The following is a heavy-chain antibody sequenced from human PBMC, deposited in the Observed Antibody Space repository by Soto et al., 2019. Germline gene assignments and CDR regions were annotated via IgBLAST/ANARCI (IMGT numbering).Heavy chain of an antibody. CDR2: IYWDDDK. CDR1: GFSLSTSGAG. J-gene: IGHJ5*02. Sequence: SGPTLVKPTQTLTLTCTFSGFSLSTSGAGVGWFRQPPGKALEWLTLIYWDDDKRYSPSLKSRLTITKDASKNQVVLTMTNMDPVDTATYYCAHRQAAAGYFWFGPWGQGTLVTVSS. CDR3: AHRQAAAGYFWFGP. V-gene: IGHV2-5*02. D-gene: IGHD6-13*01.